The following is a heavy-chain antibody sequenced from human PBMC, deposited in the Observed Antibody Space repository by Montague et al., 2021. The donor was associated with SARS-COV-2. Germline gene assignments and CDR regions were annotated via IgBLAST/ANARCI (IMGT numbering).Heavy chain of an antibody. D-gene: IGHD3-10*01. CDR3: GRGVRYFGSGGWSFYYYGVDV. CDR1: GFTFSQYD. CDR2: IGKAGDT. Sequence: PLRLSCPASGFTFSQYDMHWVRQVTGKGLEWVSGIGKAGDTHYPGTVKGRFTISREDAKNSLYLQMNSLRAGDTAVYYCGRGVRYFGSGGWSFYYYGVDVWGQGTTVTVSS. J-gene: IGHJ6*02. V-gene: IGHV3-13*01.